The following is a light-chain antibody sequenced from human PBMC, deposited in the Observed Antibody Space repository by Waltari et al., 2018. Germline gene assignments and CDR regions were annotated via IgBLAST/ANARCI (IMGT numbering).Light chain of an antibody. Sequence: QSALTQPASVSGSPGQSITIFCPGNTSGVGFYNYVLWYQQHPGKAPKVIIYDVSQRPSGISNRFSGSKSGNTASLTISGLQADDEADYYCKSYTGTGSWVFGGGTKLTVL. J-gene: IGLJ3*02. CDR3: KSYTGTGSWV. V-gene: IGLV2-14*03. CDR2: DVS. CDR1: TSGVGFYNY.